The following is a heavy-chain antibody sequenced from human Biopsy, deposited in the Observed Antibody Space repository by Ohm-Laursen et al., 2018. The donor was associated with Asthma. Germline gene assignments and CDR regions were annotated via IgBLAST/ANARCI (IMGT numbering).Heavy chain of an antibody. CDR3: VRGEEVAGTYFKD. J-gene: IGHJ1*01. CDR2: INYRGDT. Sequence: GTLSLTCPISGGSFTHYFWMWIRQPPGKGLEWIGEINYRGDTNYNPSLESRVSISVDTSTYHFSLRLNSVTAADTAVYYCVRGEEVAGTYFKDWDQGTLATVSS. CDR1: GGSFTHYF. D-gene: IGHD6-19*01. V-gene: IGHV4-34*01.